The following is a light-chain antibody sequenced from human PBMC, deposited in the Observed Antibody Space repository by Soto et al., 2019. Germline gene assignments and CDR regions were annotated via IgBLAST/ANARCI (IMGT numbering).Light chain of an antibody. CDR1: QSVSSN. V-gene: IGKV3-15*01. CDR3: QQRSTWPSLT. J-gene: IGKJ4*01. CDR2: GAS. Sequence: EVVMTQSPATLSVSPGAGATLSCRASQSVSSNLAWYQQKPGQAPRLLIYGASTRATGIPDRFSGSGSGTEFTLTISSLQSEDFAVFHCQQRSTWPSLTFGGGTKVQIK.